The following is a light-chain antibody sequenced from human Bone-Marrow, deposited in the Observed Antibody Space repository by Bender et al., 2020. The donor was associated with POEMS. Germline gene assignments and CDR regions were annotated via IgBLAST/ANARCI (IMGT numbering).Light chain of an antibody. V-gene: IGLV2-23*02. CDR3: CSYAGSHVV. CDR2: EVS. CDR1: SSDVGSYDL. Sequence: QSALTQPPSASGSPGQSVTISCTGTSSDVGSYDLVSWYQQHPGKAPKLMIYEVSKRPSGVSNRFSGSKSGNTASLTISGLQAEDEADYYCCSYAGSHVVFGGGTKLTVL. J-gene: IGLJ2*01.